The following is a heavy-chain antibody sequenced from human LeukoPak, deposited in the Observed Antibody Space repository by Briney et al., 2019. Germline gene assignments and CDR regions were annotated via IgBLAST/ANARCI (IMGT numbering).Heavy chain of an antibody. CDR3: ATGVFCATTTCPGYQHYYYFMDV. CDR2: FDRKNGDT. D-gene: IGHD2-2*01. CDR1: GFTLADLS. Sequence: ASVKVSCKVSGFTLADLSMHWVRQAPGKGLQWVGGFDRKNGDTIYAQRFRGRVTLTEDTSTGTAYMDLSSLSADDTAVYYCATGVFCATTTCPGYQHYYYFMDVWGKGTTVTVSS. V-gene: IGHV1-24*01. J-gene: IGHJ6*03.